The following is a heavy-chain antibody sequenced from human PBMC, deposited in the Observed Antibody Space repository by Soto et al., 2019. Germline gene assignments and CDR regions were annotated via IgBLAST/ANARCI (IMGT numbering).Heavy chain of an antibody. CDR3: ARVERGTATTVVDAFDI. J-gene: IGHJ3*02. Sequence: QVQLQQWGAGLLKPSETLSLTCAVYGGFVSSGSYYWSWIRQPPGKGLEWIGEMSHSGGTHFNPSLKSRGTISVDTSKNQFSLKMSSVTAADTDLYYCARVERGTATTVVDAFDIWGPGTMVTVSS. CDR2: MSHSGGT. V-gene: IGHV4-34*01. CDR1: GGFVSSGSYY. D-gene: IGHD1-1*01.